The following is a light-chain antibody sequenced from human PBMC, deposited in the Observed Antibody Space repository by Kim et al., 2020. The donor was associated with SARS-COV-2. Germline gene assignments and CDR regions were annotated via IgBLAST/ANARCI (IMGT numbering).Light chain of an antibody. J-gene: IGKJ2*01. CDR3: QQYETSPYT. CDR2: GAS. V-gene: IGKV3-20*01. Sequence: LDPGERATVSCRASQSVRNNYLARYQQKPGQAPRLLIYGASNRATGFPDRFSCSGSGTDFTLTISRLEAEDFAVYYWQQYETSPYTFGQGTKLEI. CDR1: QSVRNNY.